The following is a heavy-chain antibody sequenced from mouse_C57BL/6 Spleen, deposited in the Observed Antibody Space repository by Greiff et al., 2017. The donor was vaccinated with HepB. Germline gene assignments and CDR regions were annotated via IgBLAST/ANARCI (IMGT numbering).Heavy chain of an antibody. V-gene: IGHV1-64*01. D-gene: IGHD2-2*01. Sequence: QVQLQQSGAELVKPGASVKLSCKASGYTFTSYWMHWVKQRPGQGLEWIGMIHPNSGSTNYNEKFKSKATLTVDKSSSTAYMQLSSLTSEDSAVYYCARSATMVTTGGFDYWGQGTTLTVSS. J-gene: IGHJ2*01. CDR2: IHPNSGST. CDR1: GYTFTSYW. CDR3: ARSATMVTTGGFDY.